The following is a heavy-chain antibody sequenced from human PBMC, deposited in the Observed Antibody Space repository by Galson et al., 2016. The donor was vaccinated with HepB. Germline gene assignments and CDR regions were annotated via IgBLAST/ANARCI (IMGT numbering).Heavy chain of an antibody. CDR1: GGSISSGSYC. J-gene: IGHJ6*03. V-gene: IGHV4-61*02. Sequence: TLSLTCTVSGGSISSGSYCWSWIRQPAGKGPEWIGRIKTSGSTNYNPSLKSRVTISVDTSKNQFSLKVSSVSAADTAVYYCARERSIVALASGLYYSYMDVWGKGTTVIVSS. D-gene: IGHD2-15*01. CDR3: ARERSIVALASGLYYSYMDV. CDR2: IKTSGST.